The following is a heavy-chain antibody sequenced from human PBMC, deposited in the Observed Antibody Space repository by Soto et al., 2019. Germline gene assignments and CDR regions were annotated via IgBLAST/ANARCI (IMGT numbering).Heavy chain of an antibody. Sequence: WTWIRQHPGKGLEWIGYIYYSQTTYYNPSLNSRLTISVDTSKNQFSLRLSSVTAADTALYYCARAKSGGGGVAVAGDFDYWGQGTLVTVSS. CDR3: ARAKSGGGGVAVAGDFDY. CDR2: IYYSQTT. J-gene: IGHJ4*02. D-gene: IGHD6-19*01. V-gene: IGHV4-31*02.